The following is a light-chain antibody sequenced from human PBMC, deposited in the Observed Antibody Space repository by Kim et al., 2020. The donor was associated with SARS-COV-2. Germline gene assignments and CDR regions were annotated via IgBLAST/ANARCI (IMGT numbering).Light chain of an antibody. V-gene: IGLV1-44*01. CDR3: AVWDDSLKQGG. Sequence: QPVLTQPPSASVTPGQRVTISCSGSRSNIGSNNVVWYQQPPGAAPNLLIYSNNQRPSGIPARFSGSRSGTSASLAICGLQSGDEADYYCAVWDDSLKQGGFGGGTQLTVL. CDR1: RSNIGSNN. J-gene: IGLJ3*02. CDR2: SNN.